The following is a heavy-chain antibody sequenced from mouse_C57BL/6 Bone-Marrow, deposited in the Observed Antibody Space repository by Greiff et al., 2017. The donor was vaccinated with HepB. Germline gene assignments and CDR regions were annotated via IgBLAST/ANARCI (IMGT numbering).Heavy chain of an antibody. V-gene: IGHV1-50*01. J-gene: IGHJ4*01. Sequence: VQLQQSGAELVKPGASVKLSCKASGYTFTSYWMQWVKQRPGQGLEWIGEIDPSDSYTNYNQKFKGKATLTVDTSSSTAYMQLSSLTSEDSAVYYCAKGLLRYPYAMDYWGQGTSVTVSS. D-gene: IGHD1-1*01. CDR3: AKGLLRYPYAMDY. CDR1: GYTFTSYW. CDR2: IDPSDSYT.